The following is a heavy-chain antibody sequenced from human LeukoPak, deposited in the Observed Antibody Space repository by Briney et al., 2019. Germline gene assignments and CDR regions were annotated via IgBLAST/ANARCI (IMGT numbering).Heavy chain of an antibody. CDR1: GGSVSNSLYY. CDR3: ARVLRAASWRSYDY. CDR2: IYYNGDT. Sequence: SETLSLTCTVSGGSVSNSLYYWSWIRQPPGKGLEWIGYIYYNGDTNYNPSLKSRIIISIDTSSNQFSLRLNSMTAADTAVYYCARVLRAASWRSYDYWGQGSLVTVSS. J-gene: IGHJ4*02. V-gene: IGHV4-61*01. D-gene: IGHD5-18*01.